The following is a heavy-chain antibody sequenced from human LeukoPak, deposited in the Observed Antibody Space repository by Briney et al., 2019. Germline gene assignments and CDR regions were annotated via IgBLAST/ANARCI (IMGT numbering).Heavy chain of an antibody. CDR2: INHSGST. J-gene: IGHJ6*04. Sequence: SETLSLTCAVYGGSFSGYYCSWIRQPPGKGLEWIGEINHSGSTNYNPSLKSRVTISVDTSKNQFSLKLSSVTAADTAVYYCARLRAVAGTRGMDVWGKGTTVTVSS. CDR3: ARLRAVAGTRGMDV. V-gene: IGHV4-34*01. D-gene: IGHD6-19*01. CDR1: GGSFSGYY.